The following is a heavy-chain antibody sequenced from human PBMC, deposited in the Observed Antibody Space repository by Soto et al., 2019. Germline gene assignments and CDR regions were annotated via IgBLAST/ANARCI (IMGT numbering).Heavy chain of an antibody. V-gene: IGHV3-30*18. D-gene: IGHD2-15*01. Sequence: QVQLVESGGGVVQPGRSLRLSCAASGFTFSSYGMHWVRQAPGKGLEWVAVISYDGSKKYYADSVRGRFTTSRDNSRNTLHLQMNRLSPGATAVYYCADEVGLDYWCQGTLVTVSS. J-gene: IGHJ4*02. CDR2: ISYDGSKK. CDR1: GFTFSSYG. CDR3: ADEVGLDY.